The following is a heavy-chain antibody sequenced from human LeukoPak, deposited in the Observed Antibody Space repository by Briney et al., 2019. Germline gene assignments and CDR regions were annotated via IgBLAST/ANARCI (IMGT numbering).Heavy chain of an antibody. V-gene: IGHV2-70*11. J-gene: IGHJ4*02. CDR1: GFSLSTSGMC. CDR3: ARIRGSRYYFDY. Sequence: SGPTLVNPTQTLTLTCTFSGFSLSTSGMCVSWIRQPLGRALEWLARIDWDDDKYYSTSLKTRLTISKDTSKNQVVLTMTNMDPVDTATYYCARIRGSRYYFDYWGQGTLVTVSS. CDR2: IDWDDDK. D-gene: IGHD6-13*01.